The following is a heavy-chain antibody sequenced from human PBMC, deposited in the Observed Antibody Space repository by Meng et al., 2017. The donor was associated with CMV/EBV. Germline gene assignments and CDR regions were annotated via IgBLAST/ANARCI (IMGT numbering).Heavy chain of an antibody. CDR1: GGSFSGYE. CDR2: INHSGST. J-gene: IGHJ4*02. CDR3: ARVWDSGWDY. V-gene: IGHV4-34*01. D-gene: IGHD3-22*01. Sequence: QVQRHEGGAGLCEPSETLSLTCAVYGGSFSGYERSWIRQPPGKGLEWIGEINHSGSTNYNPSLKSRVTISVDTSKNQFSLKLSSVTAADTAVYYCARVWDSGWDYWGQGTLVTVSS.